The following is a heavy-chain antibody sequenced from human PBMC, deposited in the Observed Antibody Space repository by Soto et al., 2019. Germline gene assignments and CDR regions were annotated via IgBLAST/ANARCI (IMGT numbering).Heavy chain of an antibody. CDR1: GGSISSSSYY. D-gene: IGHD2-15*01. Sequence: QLQLQESGPGLVKPSETLSLTCTVSGGSISSSSYYWGWIRQPPGKGLEWIGSIYYRGNTYYNPSLESRVTISVDTSKNPFSRKLSSVTAADTAVYYCAREGGGYCSGGSCQVDYWGQGTLVTVSS. CDR2: IYYRGNT. V-gene: IGHV4-39*02. J-gene: IGHJ4*02. CDR3: AREGGGYCSGGSCQVDY.